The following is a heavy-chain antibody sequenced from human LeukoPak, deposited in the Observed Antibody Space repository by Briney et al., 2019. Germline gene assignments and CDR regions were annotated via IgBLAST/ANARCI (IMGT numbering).Heavy chain of an antibody. CDR3: ATGVVVTAILDY. CDR2: FDPEDGET. D-gene: IGHD2-21*02. V-gene: IGHV1-24*01. CDR1: GYTLTDLS. Sequence: ASVKVSCKVSGYTLTDLSRHWVRQAPGKGVEWMGGFDPEDGETIYAQKFQGRVTMTEDTSTDTAYMELSSLRSEDTAVYYCATGVVVTAILDYWGQGTLVTVSS. J-gene: IGHJ4*02.